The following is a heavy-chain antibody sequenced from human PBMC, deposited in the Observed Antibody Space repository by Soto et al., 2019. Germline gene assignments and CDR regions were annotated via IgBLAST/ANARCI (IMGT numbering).Heavy chain of an antibody. J-gene: IGHJ4*02. Sequence: SETLSLTCTVSGGSISRYYWSWSRQPPGKGLEWIGYIYYSGSTNYNPSLKSRVTISVDTSKNQFSLKLSSVTAADTAVYYCARQKDRGPEIYDFDYWGQGTLVTVSS. CDR3: ARQKDRGPEIYDFDY. CDR1: GGSISRYY. V-gene: IGHV4-59*08. D-gene: IGHD2-2*01. CDR2: IYYSGST.